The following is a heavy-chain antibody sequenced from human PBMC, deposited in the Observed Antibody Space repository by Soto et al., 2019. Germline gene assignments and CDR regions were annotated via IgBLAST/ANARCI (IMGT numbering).Heavy chain of an antibody. CDR1: GFTISTYA. CDR3: AKDAVYKDGLWLMDS. D-gene: IGHD2-21*01. J-gene: IGHJ5*02. CDR2: VTGSGGQI. Sequence: EVQLLESGGGLVQPGGSLRLSCAASGFTISTYAMTWVRQAPGKGLECVSGVTGSGGQIHYADSVKGRFTISKDNSKNTLYLQMSSLRDEDKALYYCAKDAVYKDGLWLMDSWGQGTLVTVSS. V-gene: IGHV3-23*01.